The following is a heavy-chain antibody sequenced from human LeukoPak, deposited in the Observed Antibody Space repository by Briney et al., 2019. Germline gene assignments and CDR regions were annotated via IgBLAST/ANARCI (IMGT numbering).Heavy chain of an antibody. CDR1: GFTFNTYG. J-gene: IGHJ4*02. Sequence: GGSLRLSCAASGFTFNTYGMNWVRQAPGKGLEWVSAVSSSSSTIYYADSVKGRFTISRDNAKNSLYLQMNSLRAEDTAVYYCARGNGVEMATIDYWGQGTLVTVSS. CDR3: ARGNGVEMATIDY. CDR2: VSSSSSTI. D-gene: IGHD5-24*01. V-gene: IGHV3-48*01.